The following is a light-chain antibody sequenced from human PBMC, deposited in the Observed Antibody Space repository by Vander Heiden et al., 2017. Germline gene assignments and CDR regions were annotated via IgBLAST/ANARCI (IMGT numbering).Light chain of an antibody. Sequence: SYELTQPPSVSVSPGQTARITCSGDALPKQYAYWYQQKPGQAPVLVIYKDSERPSGIPERCSGSSSGTTVTLTISGVQAEDEADYYCQSADSSGQVVFGGGTKL. CDR3: QSADSSGQVV. V-gene: IGLV3-25*03. CDR2: KDS. J-gene: IGLJ2*01. CDR1: ALPKQY.